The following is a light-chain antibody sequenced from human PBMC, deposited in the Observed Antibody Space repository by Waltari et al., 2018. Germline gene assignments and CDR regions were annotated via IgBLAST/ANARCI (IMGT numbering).Light chain of an antibody. CDR2: RNN. CDR1: SSNIGSNY. CDR3: AAWDDSLSGPV. Sequence: QSVLTQPPSASATPGQRVTISCSGSSSNIGSNYVYWYQQLPGTAPKLLIYRNNQRPSGVPDRFSGSKSGTSASLAISGLRSVDEADYYCAAWDDSLSGPVFGGGTKLTVL. J-gene: IGLJ2*01. V-gene: IGLV1-47*01.